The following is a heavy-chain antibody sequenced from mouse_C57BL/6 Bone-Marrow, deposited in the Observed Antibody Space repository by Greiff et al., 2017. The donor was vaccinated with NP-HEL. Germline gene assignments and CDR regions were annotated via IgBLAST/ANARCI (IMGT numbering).Heavy chain of an antibody. CDR1: GYTFTDYE. Sequence: QVQLQQSGAELVRPGASVTLSCKASGYTFTDYEMHWVKQTPVHGLEWIGAIDPETGGTAYNQKFKGKAILTADKSSSTAYMELRSLTSEDSAVYYCTGVVATYWYFDVWGTGTTVTVSS. CDR3: TGVVATYWYFDV. J-gene: IGHJ1*03. V-gene: IGHV1-15*01. D-gene: IGHD1-1*01. CDR2: IDPETGGT.